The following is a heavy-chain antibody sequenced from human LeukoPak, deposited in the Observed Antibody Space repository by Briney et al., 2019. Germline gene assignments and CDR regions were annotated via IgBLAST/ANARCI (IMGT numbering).Heavy chain of an antibody. CDR2: ISSSSSTI. CDR3: ARDAPKYGDYFDY. J-gene: IGHJ4*02. Sequence: PGGSLRLSCAASGLTFSSYSMNWVRQAPGKGLEWVSYISSSSSTIYYADSVKGRFTISRDNAKNSLYLQMNSLRAEDTAVYYCARDAPKYGDYFDYWGQGTLVTVSS. D-gene: IGHD4-17*01. V-gene: IGHV3-48*01. CDR1: GLTFSSYS.